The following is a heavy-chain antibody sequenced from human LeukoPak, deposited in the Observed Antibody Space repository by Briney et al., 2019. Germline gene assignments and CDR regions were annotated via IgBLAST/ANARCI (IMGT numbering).Heavy chain of an antibody. CDR1: GGSISNYY. Sequence: PSETLSLTCTVSGGSISNYYWSWIRQPPGKGLEWIGYIYYSGSTNYNPSLKSRVTISVDTSKKQFSLKLRSVTAADTAVYYCARVSGYDWESFYDYWGQGTLVTVSS. CDR3: ARVSGYDWESFYDY. CDR2: IYYSGST. V-gene: IGHV4-59*01. D-gene: IGHD5-12*01. J-gene: IGHJ4*02.